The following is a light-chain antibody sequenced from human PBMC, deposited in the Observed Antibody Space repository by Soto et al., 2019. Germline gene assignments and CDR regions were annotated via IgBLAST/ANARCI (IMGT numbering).Light chain of an antibody. J-gene: IGLJ1*01. Sequence: QSVRTQPPSVSAAPGQKVTISCSGSSSNIGNNYVSWYQQLPGTAPKLLIYENNKRPSGIPDRFSGSKSGTSATLGITGLQTGDEADYYCGTWDSSLSADNYVFGTGTKVTVL. CDR1: SSNIGNNY. V-gene: IGLV1-51*02. CDR2: ENN. CDR3: GTWDSSLSADNYV.